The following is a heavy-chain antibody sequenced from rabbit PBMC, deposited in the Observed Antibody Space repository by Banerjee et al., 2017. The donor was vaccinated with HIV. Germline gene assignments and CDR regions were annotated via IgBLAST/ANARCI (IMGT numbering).Heavy chain of an antibody. J-gene: IGHJ4*01. V-gene: IGHV1S7*01. CDR3: ARGLVAGVLDL. CDR2: IYPTYGAT. D-gene: IGHD3-3*01. Sequence: GKGLEWIGCIYPTYGATDYASWVNGRFTISLDNAQNTVFLQMTSLTAADTATYFCARGLVAGVLDLWGQGTLVTVS.